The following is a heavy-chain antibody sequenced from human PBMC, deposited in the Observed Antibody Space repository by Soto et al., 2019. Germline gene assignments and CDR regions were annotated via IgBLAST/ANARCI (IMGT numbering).Heavy chain of an antibody. Sequence: SQTLSLTCAISGDSVSSNSAAWNWIRQSPSRGLEWLGRTYYRSKWYNDYAVSVKSRITINPDTSKNQFSLQLNSVTPEDTAVYYRPSSVRGRTPYSSSPLDYYYYGMDVWGKGTTVTVSS. CDR1: GDSVSSNSAA. D-gene: IGHD6-6*01. CDR3: PSSVRGRTPYSSSPLDYYYYGMDV. J-gene: IGHJ6*04. CDR2: TYYRSKWYN. V-gene: IGHV6-1*01.